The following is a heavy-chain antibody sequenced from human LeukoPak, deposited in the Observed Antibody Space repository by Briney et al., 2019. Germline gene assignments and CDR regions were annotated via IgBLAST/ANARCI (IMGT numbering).Heavy chain of an antibody. CDR3: GREVTAYYYYGMDV. D-gene: IGHD2-21*02. J-gene: IGHJ6*02. Sequence: GGSLRLSCAASGFTFSNYWMHRVRQASGKGLVWVSRIYTDGSRISYADSVKGRFTISRDNTKNTLFLQMNSLRAEDTAVYYCGREVTAYYYYGMDVWGQGTTVTVSS. CDR1: GFTFSNYW. CDR2: IYTDGSRI. V-gene: IGHV3-74*01.